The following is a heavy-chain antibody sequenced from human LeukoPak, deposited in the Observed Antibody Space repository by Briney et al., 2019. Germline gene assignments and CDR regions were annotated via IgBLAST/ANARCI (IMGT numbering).Heavy chain of an antibody. J-gene: IGHJ4*02. Sequence: GGSLRLSCAASGFTFSNYWMSWVRQAPGRGLEWVANINQDGSVKYYVDSVKGRFTISRDNAKNSQYLQMNSLRAEDTAVYYCAKDRTTVTTPEYWGQGTQVTDSS. CDR3: AKDRTTVTTPEY. CDR1: GFTFSNYW. V-gene: IGHV3-7*03. D-gene: IGHD4-17*01. CDR2: INQDGSVK.